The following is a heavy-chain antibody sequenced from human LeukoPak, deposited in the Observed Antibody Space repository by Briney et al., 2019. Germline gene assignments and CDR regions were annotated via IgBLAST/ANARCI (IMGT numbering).Heavy chain of an antibody. D-gene: IGHD3-22*01. CDR1: GFTFSSYW. CDR2: INSDGSST. CDR3: ARNHFYDSSGAWYFDL. Sequence: GGSLRLSCAASGFTFSSYWMHWVRQAPGKGLVWVSRINSDGSSTSYADSVKGRFTISRDNAKNTLYLQMNSLRAEDTAVYYCARNHFYDSSGAWYFDLWGRGTLVTVSS. V-gene: IGHV3-74*01. J-gene: IGHJ2*01.